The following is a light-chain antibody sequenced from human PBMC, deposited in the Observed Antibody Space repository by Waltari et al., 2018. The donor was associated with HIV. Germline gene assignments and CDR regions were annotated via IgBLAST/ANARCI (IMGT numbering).Light chain of an antibody. Sequence: QSALTQPAPVPGSPGQSITTPCTGTSSDVGSYNLVPWYQQHPGKAPILMIYEVSKRPSGVSNRFSGSKSGNTASLTISGLQAEDEADYYCCSYAGSSTVVFGGGTKLTVL. CDR3: CSYAGSSTVV. CDR1: SSDVGSYNL. V-gene: IGLV2-23*02. CDR2: EVS. J-gene: IGLJ2*01.